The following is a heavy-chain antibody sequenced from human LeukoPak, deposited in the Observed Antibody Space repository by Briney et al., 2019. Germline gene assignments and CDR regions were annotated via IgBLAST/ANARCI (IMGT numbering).Heavy chain of an antibody. J-gene: IGHJ4*02. D-gene: IGHD5/OR15-5a*01. Sequence: GGSLGLSCAASGFTFSSYSMQWVRQAPGKGLEWVAVISYDGSNKYYADSVKGRFTISRDNSKNTLYLQMNSLRAEDTAVYYCAKWAPGLGLDYWGQGTLVTVSS. CDR3: AKWAPGLGLDY. CDR1: GFTFSSYS. V-gene: IGHV3-30*18. CDR2: ISYDGSNK.